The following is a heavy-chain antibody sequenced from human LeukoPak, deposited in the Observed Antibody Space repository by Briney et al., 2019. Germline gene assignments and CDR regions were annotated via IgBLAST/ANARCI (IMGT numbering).Heavy chain of an antibody. CDR2: INQDGSEI. CDR1: GFTFSNYW. Sequence: GGSLRLSCAAYGFTFSNYWMSWVRQAPGKGLEWLANINQDGSEIYYVDSVKGRFTISRDNGKNSLYLQINSLRADDTAVYYCATLAAPPQKWGQGTLVTVSS. CDR3: ATLAAPPQK. D-gene: IGHD6-25*01. V-gene: IGHV3-7*01. J-gene: IGHJ4*02.